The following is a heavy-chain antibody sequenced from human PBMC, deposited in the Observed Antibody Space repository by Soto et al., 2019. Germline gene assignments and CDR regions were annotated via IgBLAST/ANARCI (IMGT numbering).Heavy chain of an antibody. V-gene: IGHV3-33*01. D-gene: IGHD4-17*01. Sequence: QVQLVESGGGVVQPGRSLRLSCAASGFSFSNCAMHWVRQAPGKGLEWVALIWYDGSNKYYGDSVKGRFTISRDNSKNTLYLQMNSLRAEDTAVYYCARDPRKTSVTTSLDYWGQGTLVTVSS. CDR1: GFSFSNCA. CDR2: IWYDGSNK. CDR3: ARDPRKTSVTTSLDY. J-gene: IGHJ4*02.